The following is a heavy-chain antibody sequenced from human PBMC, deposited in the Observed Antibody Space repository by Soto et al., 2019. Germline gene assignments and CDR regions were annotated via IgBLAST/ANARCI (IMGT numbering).Heavy chain of an antibody. Sequence: GGSLRLSCAASGFTFSNAWINWVRQTPDKGLEWLSYISDSGSTIHYADSVKGRFTISRDNAKNSMYLQMNSLRADDTAVYYCTRDGSWGQGTLVTVSS. J-gene: IGHJ5*02. CDR2: ISDSGSTI. V-gene: IGHV3-48*01. D-gene: IGHD5-12*01. CDR3: TRDGS. CDR1: GFTFSNAW.